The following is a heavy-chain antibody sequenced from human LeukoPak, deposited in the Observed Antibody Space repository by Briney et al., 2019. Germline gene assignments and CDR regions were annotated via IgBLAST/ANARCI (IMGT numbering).Heavy chain of an antibody. CDR2: INHSGST. Sequence: SETLSLTCAVYGGSSSGYYWSWIRQPPGKGLEWIGEINHSGSTNYNPSLKSRVTISVDTSKNQFSLKLSSVTAADTAVYYCARGRVGYSYGYGSQERGFDYWGQGTLVTVSS. CDR1: GGSSSGYY. D-gene: IGHD5-18*01. V-gene: IGHV4-34*01. CDR3: ARGRVGYSYGYGSQERGFDY. J-gene: IGHJ4*02.